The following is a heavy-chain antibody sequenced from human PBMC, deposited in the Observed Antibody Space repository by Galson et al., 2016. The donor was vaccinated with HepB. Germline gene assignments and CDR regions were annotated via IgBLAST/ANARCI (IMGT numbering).Heavy chain of an antibody. J-gene: IGHJ5*02. D-gene: IGHD2-15*01. CDR3: ASPRYCIGAACYSRGGFDP. CDR1: GYTLIELS. CDR2: FDPADGET. V-gene: IGHV1-24*01. Sequence: SVKVSCKVSGYTLIELSIYRVRQAPGKGLEWMGGFDPADGETIYPQKFQGRVTMTEDTPTDTAYMELSSLRSEDKAVYYCASPRYCIGAACYSRGGFDPWGQGTLVTVSS.